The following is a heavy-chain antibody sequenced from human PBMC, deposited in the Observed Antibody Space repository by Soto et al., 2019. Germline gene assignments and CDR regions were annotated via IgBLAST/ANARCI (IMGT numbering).Heavy chain of an antibody. J-gene: IGHJ6*02. V-gene: IGHV4-31*03. Sequence: SETLSLTCTVSGGSISSGGYYWSWIRQHPGKGLEWIGYIYYSGSTYYNPSLKSRVTISVDTSKNQFSLKLSSVTAADTAVYYCARARLRFLEWLLRPYYYGMDVWGQGTTVTVSS. D-gene: IGHD3-3*01. CDR3: ARARLRFLEWLLRPYYYGMDV. CDR2: IYYSGST. CDR1: GGSISSGGYY.